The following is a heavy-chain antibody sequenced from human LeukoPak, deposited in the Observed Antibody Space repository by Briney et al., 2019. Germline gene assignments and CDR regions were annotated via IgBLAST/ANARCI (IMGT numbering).Heavy chain of an antibody. V-gene: IGHV4-39*07. Sequence: SETLSLTCTVSGGSISSSSYYWGWIRQPPGKGLEWIGSIYYSGSTYYNPSLKSRVTISVDTSKSQFSLKLSSVTAADTAVYYCAREGWELLESFDYWGQGTLVTVSS. CDR2: IYYSGST. D-gene: IGHD1-26*01. CDR1: GGSISSSSYY. J-gene: IGHJ4*02. CDR3: AREGWELLESFDY.